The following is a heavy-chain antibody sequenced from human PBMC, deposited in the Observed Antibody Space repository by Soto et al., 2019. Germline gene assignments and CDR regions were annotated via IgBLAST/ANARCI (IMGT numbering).Heavy chain of an antibody. CDR2: INPSGGTT. CDR3: AKDPHSNSWYLDYFDY. D-gene: IGHD6-13*01. Sequence: HPGGSLRLSCVVSGFSFSSFAMSWVRQAPGKGLDWVSVINPSGGTTHYADSVKGRFTISRDNSKNTLYLQMNSLRAEDTAVYYCAKDPHSNSWYLDYFDYWGLGTLVTVSS. V-gene: IGHV3-23*01. J-gene: IGHJ4*02. CDR1: GFSFSSFA.